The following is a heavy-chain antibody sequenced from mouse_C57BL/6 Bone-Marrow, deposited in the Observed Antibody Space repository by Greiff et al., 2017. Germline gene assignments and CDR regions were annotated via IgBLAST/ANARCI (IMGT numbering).Heavy chain of an antibody. CDR2: IWSGGST. J-gene: IGHJ4*01. V-gene: IGHV2-2*01. Sequence: VQLQQSGPGLVQPSQSLSITCTVSGFSLTSYGVHWVRQSPGKGLEWLGVIWSGGSTDYNAAFISRLSISKDNSKSQVFFKMNSLQADDTAIYYCARKPYYLYAMDYWGQGTSVTVSS. D-gene: IGHD2-10*01. CDR3: ARKPYYLYAMDY. CDR1: GFSLTSYG.